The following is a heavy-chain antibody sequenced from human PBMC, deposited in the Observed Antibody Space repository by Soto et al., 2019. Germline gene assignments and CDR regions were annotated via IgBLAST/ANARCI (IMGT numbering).Heavy chain of an antibody. J-gene: IGHJ4*02. V-gene: IGHV4-31*03. CDR1: GGSNIRDGYY. CDR2: ISYSGSS. Sequence: QVQLQESGPGLVKPSQTLSLTCTVSGGSNIRDGYYWSWIRQHPGNGLEWIAYISYSGSSYSNPSLKSRGTISADTSKNQFSLRLTSVTAADTAVYFCARATPAGSADFWGQGTLVTVSS. CDR3: ARATPAGSADF. D-gene: IGHD2-2*01.